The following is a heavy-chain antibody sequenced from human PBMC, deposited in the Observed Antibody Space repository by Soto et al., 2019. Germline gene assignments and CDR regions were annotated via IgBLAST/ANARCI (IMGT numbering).Heavy chain of an antibody. CDR3: VKDGSSGWPYYYGLDV. D-gene: IGHD6-19*01. Sequence: EVQLLESGGGLVQPGGSLRLSCAASGFTFRIYAMSWVRQVPGKGLEWVSTISDSADSAYYADSVKGRFTISRDNSKNTLYLQMSSLRAEDTAVYYCVKDGSSGWPYYYGLDVWGQGTTVTVSS. CDR1: GFTFRIYA. J-gene: IGHJ6*02. V-gene: IGHV3-23*01. CDR2: ISDSADSA.